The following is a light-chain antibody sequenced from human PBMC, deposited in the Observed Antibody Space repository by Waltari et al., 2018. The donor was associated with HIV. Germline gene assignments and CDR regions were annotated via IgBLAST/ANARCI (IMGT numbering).Light chain of an antibody. V-gene: IGLV1-47*01. CDR2: TNN. J-gene: IGLJ3*02. CDR3: AAWDGSLRGGV. Sequence: QSVLTQPPSASGTPGQRVTISCSGSSSNIGINDVSCYQHRPGTAPKLLIFTNNQRPSWFPDRFSASKSGTSASLAISALQSDDEADYYCAAWDGSLRGGVFGGGTKLTV. CDR1: SSNIGIND.